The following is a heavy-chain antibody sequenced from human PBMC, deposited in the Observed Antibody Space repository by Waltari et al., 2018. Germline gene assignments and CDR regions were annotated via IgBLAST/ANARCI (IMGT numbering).Heavy chain of an antibody. D-gene: IGHD3-10*01. CDR3: ARDWDPDSGSYFDY. CDR2: INAGNGNT. J-gene: IGHJ4*02. CDR1: GYTFPSYA. Sequence: QVQLVQSGSAVKKPGASVKVSCKASGYTFPSYAMHWVRQAPGQRLEWMGWINAGNGNTKYSQKFQGRVTITRDTSASTAYMELSSLRSEDTAVYYCARDWDPDSGSYFDYWGQGTLVTVSS. V-gene: IGHV1-3*01.